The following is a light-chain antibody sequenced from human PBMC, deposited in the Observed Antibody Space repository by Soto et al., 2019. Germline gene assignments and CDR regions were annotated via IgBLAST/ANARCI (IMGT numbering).Light chain of an antibody. V-gene: IGKV1-5*03. J-gene: IGKJ1*01. CDR3: QQYNAYSQA. Sequence: DIQMTQAHSTLSASVGDSVTITCLASESFSRWLAWYQQKPGRTPKLLIYQASTLETGVPSRFSGSGSGTEFTLTISSLQPDDFATYYCQQYNAYSQAFGQGTKVEIK. CDR1: ESFSRW. CDR2: QAS.